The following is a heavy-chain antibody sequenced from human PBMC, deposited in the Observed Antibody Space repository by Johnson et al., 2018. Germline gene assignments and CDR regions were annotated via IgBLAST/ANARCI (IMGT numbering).Heavy chain of an antibody. D-gene: IGHD3/OR15-3a*01. CDR3: SRPLLLQVGLDFYHYYMDV. Sequence: VQLVQSGGGLVQPGRSLRLSCTASGFTFGDYALSWFRQAPGKGLEWVGFIRSKAYGGTTEYAESVKGRFTIPRDDSKSIAYRQMNSLKTEDTAVYYCSRPLLLQVGLDFYHYYMDVWGKGTTVTVSS. CDR2: IRSKAYGGTT. CDR1: GFTFGDYA. J-gene: IGHJ6*03. V-gene: IGHV3-49*03.